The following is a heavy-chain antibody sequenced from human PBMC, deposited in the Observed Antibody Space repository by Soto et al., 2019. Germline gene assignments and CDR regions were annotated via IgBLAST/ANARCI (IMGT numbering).Heavy chain of an antibody. V-gene: IGHV4-59*01. CDR2: IYYSGST. Sequence: SETLSLTCTVSGGSISNYCWSWIRQPPGKGLEWIGYIYYSGSTNYNPSLESRVTISVDTSRKQISLKLSSVTAADAAIYYCARESHFWSGHYGMDVWGQGTTVTVS. CDR1: GGSISNYC. D-gene: IGHD3-3*02. CDR3: ARESHFWSGHYGMDV. J-gene: IGHJ6*02.